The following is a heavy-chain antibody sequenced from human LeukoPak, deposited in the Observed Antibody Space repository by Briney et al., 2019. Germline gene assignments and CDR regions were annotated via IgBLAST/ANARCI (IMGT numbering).Heavy chain of an antibody. V-gene: IGHV4-59*01. CDR1: GGSISSYY. CDR2: IYYSGST. CDR3: ARMAAAGIDY. J-gene: IGHJ4*02. Sequence: SETLSLTCTVSGGSISSYYWSWIRQPPGKGLEWIGYIYYSGSTNYNPSLKSRVTISVDTSKNQFSLKLSSVTAADTAVYYCARMAAAGIDYWGQGTLVTVSS. D-gene: IGHD6-13*01.